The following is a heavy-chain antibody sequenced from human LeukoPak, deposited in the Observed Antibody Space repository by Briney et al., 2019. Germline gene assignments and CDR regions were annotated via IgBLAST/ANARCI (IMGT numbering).Heavy chain of an antibody. CDR3: ARGSRVVAPGSGWLDP. CDR1: GYIFTDYF. D-gene: IGHD6-13*01. J-gene: IGHJ5*02. CDR2: INPNNGGT. Sequence: ASAKVSCKASGYIFTDYFMHWVRQAPGQGLEWMGWINPNNGGTNYAQKFQGWVTMTRDTSISTAYMDLSRLTSDDTAVYYCARGSRVVAPGSGWLDPWGQGTLVTVSS. V-gene: IGHV1-2*04.